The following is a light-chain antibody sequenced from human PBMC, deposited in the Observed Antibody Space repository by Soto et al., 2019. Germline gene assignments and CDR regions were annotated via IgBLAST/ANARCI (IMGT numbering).Light chain of an antibody. Sequence: EIVLTQSPATLSSSPGETATLSCRASQSVGTRLAWYQHKPGQAPRLLIYYTSNRATGIPARLSGSGSGTDFTLTISSRATEDFAIYYCHQRQSWPRTFGQGTKVEIK. CDR2: YTS. CDR3: HQRQSWPRT. J-gene: IGKJ1*01. CDR1: QSVGTR. V-gene: IGKV3-11*01.